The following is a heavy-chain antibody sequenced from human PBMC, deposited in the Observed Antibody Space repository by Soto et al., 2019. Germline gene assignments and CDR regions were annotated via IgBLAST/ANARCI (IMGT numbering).Heavy chain of an antibody. J-gene: IGHJ6*02. Sequence: SETLSLTCAVSGGSISSSNWWSWVRQPPGKGLEWIGEIYHSGSTNYNPSLKSRVTISVDKSKNQFSLKLSSVTAADTAVYYCARDEGPDYVWGSYRFSSPGYYYYGMDVWGQGTTVTVSS. CDR2: IYHSGST. CDR1: GGSISSSNW. D-gene: IGHD3-16*02. V-gene: IGHV4-4*02. CDR3: ARDEGPDYVWGSYRFSSPGYYYYGMDV.